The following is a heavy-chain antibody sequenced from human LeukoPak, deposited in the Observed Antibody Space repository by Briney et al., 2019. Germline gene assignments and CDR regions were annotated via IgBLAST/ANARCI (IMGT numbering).Heavy chain of an antibody. J-gene: IGHJ4*02. V-gene: IGHV3-73*01. CDR2: IRSKANSYAT. Sequence: PGGSLRLSCAASGFTFSGSAMHWVRQASGKGLELVGRIRSKANSYATAYAASVKGRFTISRDDSKNTAYLQMNSLKTEDTAVYYCTRLGYYYGSGSSINDYWGQGTLVTVSS. D-gene: IGHD3-10*01. CDR3: TRLGYYYGSGSSINDY. CDR1: GFTFSGSA.